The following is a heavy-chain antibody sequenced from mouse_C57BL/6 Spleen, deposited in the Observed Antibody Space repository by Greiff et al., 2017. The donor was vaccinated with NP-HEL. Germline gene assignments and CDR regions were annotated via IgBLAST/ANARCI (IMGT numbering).Heavy chain of an antibody. CDR1: GYTFTSYW. D-gene: IGHD3-3*01. Sequence: QVQLQQPGAELVKPGASVKLSCKASGYTFTSYWMHWVKQRPGRGLEWIGRIDPNSGGTKYNEKFKSKATLTVDKPSSTAYMQLSSLISEDAAGYYCARRGQGSYAMDYWGQGTSVTVSS. CDR3: ARRGQGSYAMDY. J-gene: IGHJ4*01. V-gene: IGHV1-72*01. CDR2: IDPNSGGT.